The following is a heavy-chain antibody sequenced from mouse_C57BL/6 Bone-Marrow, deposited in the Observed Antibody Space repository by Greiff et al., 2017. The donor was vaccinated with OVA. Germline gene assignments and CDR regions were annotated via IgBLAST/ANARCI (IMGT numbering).Heavy chain of an antibody. CDR3: ARKGYDYPWFAY. Sequence: VQLQQSGPVLVKPGASVKMSCKASGYTFTDYYMNWVKQSHGKSLEWIGVINPYNGGTSYNQKFKGKATLTVDKSSSTAYMELNSLTSEDSAVDYCARKGYDYPWFAYWGQGTLVTVSA. V-gene: IGHV1-19*01. D-gene: IGHD2-4*01. J-gene: IGHJ3*01. CDR1: GYTFTDYY. CDR2: INPYNGGT.